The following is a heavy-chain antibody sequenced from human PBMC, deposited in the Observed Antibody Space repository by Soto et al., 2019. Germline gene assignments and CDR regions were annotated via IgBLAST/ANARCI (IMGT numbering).Heavy chain of an antibody. CDR2: ISSSGSTI. J-gene: IGHJ3*02. CDR1: GFTFSSYE. V-gene: IGHV3-48*03. D-gene: IGHD6-25*01. CDR3: VRRAGGDAFDI. Sequence: GGSLRLSCAASGFTFSSYEMNWVRQAPGKGLEWVSYISSSGSTIYYANSVKGRFTIARDNAKNSLYLQMNSLRAEDTAVYCCVRRAGGDAFDIWGQGTMVTVSS.